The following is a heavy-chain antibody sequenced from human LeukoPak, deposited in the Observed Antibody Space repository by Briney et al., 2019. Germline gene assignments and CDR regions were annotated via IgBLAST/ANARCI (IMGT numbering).Heavy chain of an antibody. D-gene: IGHD3-22*01. Sequence: PGGSLRLSCAVSGITLSNSGMSWVRQSPGKGLEWVAGISEGGGSTHYADSVKGRFTISRDNPKTTLYLQMNSLKAEDTAVYFCAKRGVVIRVILVGFHKEAYYFDSWGQGAMVTVSS. V-gene: IGHV3-23*01. CDR1: GITLSNSG. J-gene: IGHJ4*02. CDR3: AKRGVVIRVILVGFHKEAYYFDS. CDR2: ISEGGGST.